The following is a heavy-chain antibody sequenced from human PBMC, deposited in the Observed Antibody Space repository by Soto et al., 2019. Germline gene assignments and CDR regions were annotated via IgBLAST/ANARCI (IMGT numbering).Heavy chain of an antibody. Sequence: SETLSLTCTVSGGSISSYYWSWIRQPPGRGLEWIGYIYYSGSTNYNPSLKSRVTISVDTSKNQFSLKLSSVTAADTAVYYCARVAGNSWYVVDYWGQGTLVTVSS. V-gene: IGHV4-59*01. CDR2: IYYSGST. D-gene: IGHD6-13*01. CDR1: GGSISSYY. CDR3: ARVAGNSWYVVDY. J-gene: IGHJ4*02.